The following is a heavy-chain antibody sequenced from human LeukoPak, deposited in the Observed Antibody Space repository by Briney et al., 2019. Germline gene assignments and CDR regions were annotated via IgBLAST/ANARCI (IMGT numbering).Heavy chain of an antibody. CDR1: GGSISSGGYY. V-gene: IGHV4-30-2*01. CDR3: ASPSLMSGEPSYFDF. Sequence: SETLSLTCTVSGGSISSGGYYWSWIRQPLGKGLEWIGYIYHSGSTYYNPSLKSRGTLSLDTSRNQFSLKLTSVTAADTAVYYCASPSLMSGEPSYFDFWGQGTLVSVSA. D-gene: IGHD4-17*01. CDR2: IYHSGST. J-gene: IGHJ4*02.